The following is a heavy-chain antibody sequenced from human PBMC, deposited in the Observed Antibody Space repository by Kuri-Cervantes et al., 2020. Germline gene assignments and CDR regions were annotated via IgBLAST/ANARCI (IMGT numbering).Heavy chain of an antibody. CDR3: ATPAYGSGSYFDY. J-gene: IGHJ4*02. CDR2: IIPIFGTA. Sequence: SVKVSCKASGGTFSSYAISWVRQAPGQGLEWMGGIIPIFGTANYAQKFQGRVTITTDESTSTAYMELSSLRSEDTAVYYCATPAYGSGSYFDYWGQGTLVTVSS. V-gene: IGHV1-69*05. CDR1: GGTFSSYA. D-gene: IGHD3-10*01.